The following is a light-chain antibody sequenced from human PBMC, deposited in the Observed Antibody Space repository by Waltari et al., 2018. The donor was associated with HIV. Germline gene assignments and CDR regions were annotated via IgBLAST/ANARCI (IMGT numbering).Light chain of an antibody. V-gene: IGKV3-15*01. Sequence: EIVMTQSPATLSVSPGERATLSCRASQSIGSRLAWYQQKPGQAPRLLIFGASTRATGIPARISGSGSWTDFTLTISSLQSEDVAVYYCQQYNSWPPYTFGQGTKLEIK. CDR3: QQYNSWPPYT. CDR2: GAS. CDR1: QSIGSR. J-gene: IGKJ2*01.